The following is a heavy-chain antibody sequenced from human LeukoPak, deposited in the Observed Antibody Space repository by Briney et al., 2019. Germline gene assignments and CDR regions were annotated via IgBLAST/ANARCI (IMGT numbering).Heavy chain of an antibody. CDR1: GYTFTGYY. D-gene: IGHD3-16*02. CDR2: INPNSGGT. V-gene: IGHV1-2*06. CDR3: ATVPSVN. Sequence: GSVKVSCKASGYTFTGYYMHWVRQAPGQGLEWMGRINPNSGGTNYAQKFQGRVTMTEDTSTDTAYMELSSLRSEDTAVYYCATVPSVNWGQGALVTVSS. J-gene: IGHJ4*02.